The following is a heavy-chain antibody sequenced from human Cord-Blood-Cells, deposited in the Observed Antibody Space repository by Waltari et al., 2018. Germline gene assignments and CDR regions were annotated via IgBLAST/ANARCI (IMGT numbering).Heavy chain of an antibody. Sequence: QVQLVESGGGVVQPGRSLILSCAASGFTSSRYAMHWVRQAPGKGLEWVAVISYDGSNKYYADSVKGRFTISRDNSKNTLYLQMNSLRAEDTAVYYCASDHITIFGVVIRDYWGQGTLVTVSS. CDR2: ISYDGSNK. CDR3: ASDHITIFGVVIRDY. V-gene: IGHV3-30-3*01. D-gene: IGHD3-3*01. CDR1: GFTSSRYA. J-gene: IGHJ4*02.